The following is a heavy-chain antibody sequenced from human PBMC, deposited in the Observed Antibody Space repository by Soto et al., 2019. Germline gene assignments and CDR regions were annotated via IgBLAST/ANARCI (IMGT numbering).Heavy chain of an antibody. Sequence: LRLSCAASGFPFSSHWMTWVRQAPGKGLEWVAYIKQDGSEKYYVDSVMGRFTMSRDNTQSSLSLQMNTLRVEDSAVYYCARITSPGYFDSWGQGTLVTVSS. CDR3: ARITSPGYFDS. J-gene: IGHJ4*02. CDR2: IKQDGSEK. CDR1: GFPFSSHW. V-gene: IGHV3-7*05. D-gene: IGHD1-20*01.